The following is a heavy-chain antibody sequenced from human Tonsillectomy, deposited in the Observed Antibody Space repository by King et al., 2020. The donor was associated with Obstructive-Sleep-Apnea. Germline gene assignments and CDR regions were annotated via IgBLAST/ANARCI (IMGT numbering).Heavy chain of an antibody. CDR3: AALFDDGYNYFDY. D-gene: IGHD5-24*01. CDR1: GFTFTSSA. J-gene: IGHJ4*02. V-gene: IGHV1-58*02. CDR2: IVVDSGIT. Sequence: VQLVESGPEVKKPGTSVKVSCKASGFTFTSSAMQWVRQARGQRLEWIGWIVVDSGITNYAQKFQERVTITRDMSTSTAYMELSSLRSEDTAVYYCAALFDDGYNYFDYWGQGTLVTVSS.